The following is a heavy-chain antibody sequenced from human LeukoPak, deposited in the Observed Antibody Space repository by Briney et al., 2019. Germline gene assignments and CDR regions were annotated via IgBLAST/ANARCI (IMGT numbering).Heavy chain of an antibody. D-gene: IGHD1-26*01. CDR2: ISWNSGSI. Sequence: SGRSLRLSCAASGFTFDDYAMHWVRQAPGKGLEWVSGISWNSGSIGDADSVKGRFTISRDNSKNTLYLQMNSLRAEDTAVYYCARGGSYLSAFDIWGQGTMVTVSS. V-gene: IGHV3-9*01. CDR1: GFTFDDYA. J-gene: IGHJ3*02. CDR3: ARGGSYLSAFDI.